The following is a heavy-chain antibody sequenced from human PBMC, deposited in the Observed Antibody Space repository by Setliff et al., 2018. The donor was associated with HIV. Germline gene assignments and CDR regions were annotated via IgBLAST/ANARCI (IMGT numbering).Heavy chain of an antibody. V-gene: IGHV1-3*01. CDR2: INAADGNT. D-gene: IGHD7-27*01. Sequence: ASVKVSCKTSGYTFNIYGMHWVRQAPGQRLEWMGWINAADGNTKYSQKFQGRVTMTSDTSASTAYMELSSLRSEDTAVYYCARDLPTPNWGFDYWGQGTLVTVSS. CDR1: GYTFNIYG. J-gene: IGHJ4*02. CDR3: ARDLPTPNWGFDY.